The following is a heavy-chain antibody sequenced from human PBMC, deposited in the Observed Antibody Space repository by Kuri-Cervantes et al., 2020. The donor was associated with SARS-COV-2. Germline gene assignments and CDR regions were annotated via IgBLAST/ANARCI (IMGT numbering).Heavy chain of an antibody. CDR1: GGSISSSSYY. V-gene: IGHV4-61*02. D-gene: IGHD4-17*01. Sequence: SETLSLTCTVSGGSISSSSYYWSWIRQPAGKGLEWIGRIYTSGSTNYNPSLKSRVTMSVDTSKNQFSLKLSSVTAADTAVYCCARATTVTTNYYYYYYMDVWGKGTTVTVSS. CDR3: ARATTVTTNYYYYYYMDV. J-gene: IGHJ6*03. CDR2: IYTSGST.